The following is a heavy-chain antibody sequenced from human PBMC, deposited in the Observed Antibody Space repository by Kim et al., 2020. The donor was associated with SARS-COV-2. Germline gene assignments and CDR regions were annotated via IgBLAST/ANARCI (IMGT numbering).Heavy chain of an antibody. J-gene: IGHJ4*02. Sequence: GESLKISCKGSGYSFTSYWIGWVRQMPGKGLEWMGIIYPGDSDTRYSPSFQGQVTISADKSISTAYLQWSSLKASDTAMYYCARGDDSSGYWPGPIDYWGQGTLVTVSS. CDR2: IYPGDSDT. CDR3: ARGDDSSGYWPGPIDY. CDR1: GYSFTSYW. V-gene: IGHV5-51*01. D-gene: IGHD3-22*01.